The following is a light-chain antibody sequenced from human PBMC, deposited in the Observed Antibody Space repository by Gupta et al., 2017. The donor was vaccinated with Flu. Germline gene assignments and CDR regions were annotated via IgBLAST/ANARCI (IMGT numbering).Light chain of an antibody. CDR2: KAS. Sequence: DIQMTQSPSTLSASVGDTVTITCRASQSISSWLAWYQQKPGKAPKILIYKASSLEGGVPSRFSGSGSGTEFTLTISSPQTDDFATYYGQQDESNWTFGQGTKVEIK. CDR3: QQDESNWT. J-gene: IGKJ1*01. V-gene: IGKV1-5*03. CDR1: QSISSW.